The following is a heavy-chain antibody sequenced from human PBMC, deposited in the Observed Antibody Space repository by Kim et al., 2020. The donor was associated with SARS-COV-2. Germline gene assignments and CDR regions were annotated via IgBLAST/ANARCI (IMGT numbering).Heavy chain of an antibody. V-gene: IGHV1-69*13. CDR1: GGTFSSYA. Sequence: SVKVSCKASGGTFSSYAISWVRQAPGQGLEWMGGIIPIFGTANYAQKFQGRVTITADESTSTAYMELSSLRSEDTAVYYCARTGGTHYYDSSGNPFQHWGQGTLVTVSS. D-gene: IGHD3-22*01. CDR3: ARTGGTHYYDSSGNPFQH. J-gene: IGHJ1*01. CDR2: IIPIFGTA.